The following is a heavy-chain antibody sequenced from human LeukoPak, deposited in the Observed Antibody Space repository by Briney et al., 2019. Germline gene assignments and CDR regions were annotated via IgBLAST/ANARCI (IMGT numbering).Heavy chain of an antibody. J-gene: IGHJ4*02. V-gene: IGHV3-30*02. CDR3: AAPGVPAATYYFDY. D-gene: IGHD2-2*01. CDR2: IRYDGSNK. Sequence: WVRQAPGKGLEWVAFIRYDGSNKYYADSVKGRFTISGDNSKNTVYLQMNSLRAEDTAVYYCAAPGVPAATYYFDYWGQGTLVTVSS.